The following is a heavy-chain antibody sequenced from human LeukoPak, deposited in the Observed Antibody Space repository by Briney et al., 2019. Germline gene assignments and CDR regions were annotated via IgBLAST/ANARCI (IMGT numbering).Heavy chain of an antibody. J-gene: IGHJ5*02. Sequence: QPGGSLRLSCAASGFTLSSYAMSWVRQAPGKGLEWVSAISGRGTFTYYADSVKGRFTISRDNSKNTLYLQLNSLRAEDTAVYYCAKDPLGPRYCSGTSCSNWFDPWGQGTLVTVSS. CDR2: ISGRGTFT. D-gene: IGHD2-2*01. CDR1: GFTLSSYA. V-gene: IGHV3-23*01. CDR3: AKDPLGPRYCSGTSCSNWFDP.